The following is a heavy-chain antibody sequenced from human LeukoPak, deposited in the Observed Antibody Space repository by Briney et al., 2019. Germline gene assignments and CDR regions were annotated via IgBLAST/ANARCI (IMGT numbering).Heavy chain of an antibody. CDR1: GVTFSSHA. J-gene: IGHJ4*02. D-gene: IGHD6-19*01. CDR3: YISGWTEDIDN. V-gene: IGHV3-64D*06. CDR2: ISDNGGST. Sequence: GGSLPLSCSASGVTFSSHAMHWVRQAPGKGLEYVSGISDNGGSTFYADSVKGRFTISRDNSKNTLYLQMSSLRGEDTAVYYCYISGWTEDIDNWGQGSLVTVSS.